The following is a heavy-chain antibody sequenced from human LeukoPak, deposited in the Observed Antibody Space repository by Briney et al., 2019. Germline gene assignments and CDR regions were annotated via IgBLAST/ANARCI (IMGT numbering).Heavy chain of an antibody. CDR1: GYTFTGYY. J-gene: IGHJ4*02. CDR2: INPNSGGT. Sequence: ASVKVSCKASGYTFTGYYMHWVRQAPGQGLEWMGRINPNSGGTNYAQKFQGWVTMTRDTSISTAYMELSRLRSDDTAVYYCARGRYCSSTSCARYYFDYWGQGTLVTVSS. V-gene: IGHV1-2*04. CDR3: ARGRYCSSTSCARYYFDY. D-gene: IGHD2-2*01.